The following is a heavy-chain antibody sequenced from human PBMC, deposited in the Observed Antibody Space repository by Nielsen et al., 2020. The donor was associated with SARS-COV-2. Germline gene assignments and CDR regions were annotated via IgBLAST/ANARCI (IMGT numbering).Heavy chain of an antibody. D-gene: IGHD4-17*01. CDR1: GYTFTSYG. CDR2: ISAYNGNT. Sequence: ASVKVSCKASGYTFTSYGISWVRQAPGQGLEWMGWISAYNGNTNYAQKLQGRVTMTTDTSTSTAYMELRSLRSDDTAVYYCARVWAVFYGDMGNFDYWSQGTLVTVSS. J-gene: IGHJ4*02. CDR3: ARVWAVFYGDMGNFDY. V-gene: IGHV1-18*01.